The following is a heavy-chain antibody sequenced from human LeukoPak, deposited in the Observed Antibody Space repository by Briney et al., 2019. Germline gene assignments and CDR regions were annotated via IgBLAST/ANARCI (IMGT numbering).Heavy chain of an antibody. CDR1: GYSISSGYY. Sequence: KASETLSLTCTVSGYSISSGYYWGWIRQPPGKGLEWIGSIYHSGSTYYNPSLKSRVTISVDTSKIQFSLKLSSVTAADTAVYYCAVNDFWSGYPFDYWGQGTLVTVSS. D-gene: IGHD3-3*01. V-gene: IGHV4-38-2*02. CDR2: IYHSGST. J-gene: IGHJ4*02. CDR3: AVNDFWSGYPFDY.